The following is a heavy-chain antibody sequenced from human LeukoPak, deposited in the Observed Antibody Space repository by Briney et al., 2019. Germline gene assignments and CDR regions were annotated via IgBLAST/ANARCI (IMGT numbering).Heavy chain of an antibody. J-gene: IGHJ4*02. Sequence: NPSETLSLTCTVSGGSISSSSYYWGWIRQPPGKGLEWIGSIYYSGSTYYNPSLKSRVTISVDTSKNQFSLKLSSVTAADTAVYYCARQGYDFWSVPKYYFDYWGQGTLVTVSS. CDR1: GGSISSSSYY. V-gene: IGHV4-39*01. D-gene: IGHD3-3*01. CDR2: IYYSGST. CDR3: ARQGYDFWSVPKYYFDY.